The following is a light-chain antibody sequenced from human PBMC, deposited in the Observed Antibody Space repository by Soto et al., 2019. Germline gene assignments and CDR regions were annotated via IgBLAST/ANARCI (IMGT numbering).Light chain of an antibody. CDR1: QDISKY. J-gene: IGKJ1*01. V-gene: IGKV1-33*01. CDR3: QQWDSVPRT. Sequence: DIQMTQSPSSLSASVGDRVTITCQASQDISKYLNWYQQRPGEAPKLLIFDASNLARGVPSRFSGNGSGTHFTFTISSLQPEDIATFFCQQWDSVPRTFGQGTKVEIK. CDR2: DAS.